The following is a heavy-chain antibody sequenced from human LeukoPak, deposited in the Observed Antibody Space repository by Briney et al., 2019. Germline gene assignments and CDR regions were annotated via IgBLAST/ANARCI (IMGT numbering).Heavy chain of an antibody. V-gene: IGHV4-34*01. CDR3: TGGIGFMVADY. CDR2: IDHTGTT. Sequence: SETLSLTCAVYGGSFTAYYWSWIRQPPGKGLEWIGDIDHTGTTNYNPSLKSRLTISIDTSKNQFSLKLRSVTAADTAVYYCTGGIGFMVADYWGQGTLVTVSS. J-gene: IGHJ4*02. CDR1: GGSFTAYY. D-gene: IGHD3-10*01.